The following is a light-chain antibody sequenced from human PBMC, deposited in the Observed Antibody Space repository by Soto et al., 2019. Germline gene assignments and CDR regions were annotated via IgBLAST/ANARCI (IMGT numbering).Light chain of an antibody. Sequence: TVLAQCPATLSVSPGERATLSCRSSQSVSSNLAWYQQKPGQAPRLLIYGASTRATGIPARFSGSGSGTEFTLTISSLQSEDFAVYYCQQYNNWPPRTFGQGTKVDIK. CDR2: GAS. CDR3: QQYNNWPPRT. V-gene: IGKV3-15*01. CDR1: QSVSSN. J-gene: IGKJ1*01.